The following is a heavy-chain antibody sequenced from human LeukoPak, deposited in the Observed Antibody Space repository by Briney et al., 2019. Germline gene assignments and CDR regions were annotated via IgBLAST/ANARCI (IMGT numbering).Heavy chain of an antibody. CDR1: GGSISNFY. CDR2: IYYSGST. Sequence: SETLSLTCTVSGGSISNFYWNWIRQPPGKGLEWIGYIYYSGSTNYNPSLKSRVTISVDKSKNQFSLKLSSVTAADTAVYYCARASGLRLGELSNFDYWGQGTLVTVSS. V-gene: IGHV4-59*12. D-gene: IGHD3-16*02. J-gene: IGHJ4*02. CDR3: ARASGLRLGELSNFDY.